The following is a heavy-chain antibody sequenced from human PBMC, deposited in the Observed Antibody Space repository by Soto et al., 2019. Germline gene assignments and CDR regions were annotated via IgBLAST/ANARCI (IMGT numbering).Heavy chain of an antibody. Sequence: SGGSLRLSCAASGSTFSNYAMRWVRQAPGKGLEWVSGISGSGGSIYYADSVKGRFTISRDNSKNTLFLQMNSLRAEDTAVYYCAKTDGNPYYFDYWGQGTLVTVSS. CDR3: AKTDGNPYYFDY. V-gene: IGHV3-23*01. CDR1: GSTFSNYA. J-gene: IGHJ4*02. CDR2: ISGSGGSI. D-gene: IGHD4-17*01.